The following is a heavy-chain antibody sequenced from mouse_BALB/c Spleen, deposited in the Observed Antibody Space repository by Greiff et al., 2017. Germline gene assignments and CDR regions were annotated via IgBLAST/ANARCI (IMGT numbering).Heavy chain of an antibody. CDR3: ARYIGAADDYDGFAY. CDR1: GDSITSGY. D-gene: IGHD2-4*01. CDR2: ISYSGST. J-gene: IGHJ3*01. Sequence: VQLKESGPSLVKPSQTLSLTCSVTGDSITSGYWNWIRKFPGNKLEYMGYISYSGSTYYNPSLKSRISITRDTSKNQYYLQLNSVTTEDTATYYCARYIGAADDYDGFAYWGQGTLVTVSA. V-gene: IGHV3-8*02.